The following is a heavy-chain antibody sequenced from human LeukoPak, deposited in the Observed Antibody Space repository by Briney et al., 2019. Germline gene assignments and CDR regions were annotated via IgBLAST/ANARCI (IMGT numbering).Heavy chain of an antibody. CDR1: GDSISSYY. D-gene: IGHD3-10*02. CDR2: IYYSGNT. V-gene: IGHV4-59*01. J-gene: IGHJ4*02. Sequence: PSETLSLTCTVSGDSISSYYWSWIRQPAGKGLEWLGYIYYSGNTDYNPSLKSRVAISVDTSKNQFSLKLSSVTAADTAVYYCARSTGSTMFIDYWGQGTLVTVSS. CDR3: ARSTGSTMFIDY.